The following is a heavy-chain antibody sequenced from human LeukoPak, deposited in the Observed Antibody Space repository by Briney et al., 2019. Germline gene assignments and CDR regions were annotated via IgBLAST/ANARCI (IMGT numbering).Heavy chain of an antibody. CDR1: GFTVSSNY. V-gene: IGHV3-66*04. Sequence: GGSLRLSCAASGFTVSSNYMSWVRQAPGKGLEWVSVIYSGGSTYYADSVKGRFTISRDNSKNTLYLQMNSLRAEDTAVYYCASQETDDYGGNSLGDSDYWGQGTLVTVSS. D-gene: IGHD4-23*01. CDR3: ASQETDDYGGNSLGDSDY. J-gene: IGHJ4*02. CDR2: IYSGGST.